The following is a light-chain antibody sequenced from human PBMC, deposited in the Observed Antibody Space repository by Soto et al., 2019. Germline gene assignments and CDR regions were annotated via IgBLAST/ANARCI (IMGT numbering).Light chain of an antibody. Sequence: QSALTQPASVSGSPGQSITISCSGTSSDVGGYNHVSWYQQHPGKAPKLVIYEVSNRPSGVSNRFSGSKSSNTASLTISGLQAEDDGDYYCTSYTAYSTYVFGPGTKVTVL. J-gene: IGLJ1*01. CDR3: TSYTAYSTYV. V-gene: IGLV2-14*01. CDR1: SSDVGGYNH. CDR2: EVS.